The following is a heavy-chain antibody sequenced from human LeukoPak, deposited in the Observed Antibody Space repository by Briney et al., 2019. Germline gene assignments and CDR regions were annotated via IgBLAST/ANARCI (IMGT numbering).Heavy chain of an antibody. Sequence: ASVKVSCKTSGGTFTSYDITWVRQAPGKGIEWMGEIIPIPGTKKYAQKLQDRDTFNADESKSTAYMELSSLRSEDTALYYCARKLRLVGNWFDPCGQGTLVTVSS. J-gene: IGHJ5*02. CDR1: GGTFTSYD. D-gene: IGHD2-21*01. V-gene: IGHV1-69*01. CDR2: IIPIPGTK. CDR3: ARKLRLVGNWFDP.